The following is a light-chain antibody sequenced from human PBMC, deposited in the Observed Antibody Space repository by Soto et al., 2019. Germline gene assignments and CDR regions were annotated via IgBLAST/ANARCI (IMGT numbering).Light chain of an antibody. CDR3: QQSYITPHT. CDR1: QSITSF. J-gene: IGKJ1*01. Sequence: DIQMTQSPSSLSASVGDRVTVTCRASQSITSFLNWYQQKPGKAPKLLTYAVSVLQSGVPPRFSGSGSGTDFTLTISSLQPEDFATYYCQQSYITPHTFGQATKVEIK. V-gene: IGKV1-39*01. CDR2: AVS.